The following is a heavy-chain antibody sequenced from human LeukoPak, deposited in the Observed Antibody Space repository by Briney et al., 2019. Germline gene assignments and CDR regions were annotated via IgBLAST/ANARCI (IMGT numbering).Heavy chain of an antibody. J-gene: IGHJ4*02. Sequence: ASVKVSCKASGFTFTSYGISWVRQAPGQGLEWMGWISANDGNTDYPQKLQGRVTMTTDTSTSTAYMELRSLRSDDTAVYYCARESHVTREDYWGQGTLVTVSS. CDR2: ISANDGNT. D-gene: IGHD3-10*01. V-gene: IGHV1-18*01. CDR3: ARESHVTREDY. CDR1: GFTFTSYG.